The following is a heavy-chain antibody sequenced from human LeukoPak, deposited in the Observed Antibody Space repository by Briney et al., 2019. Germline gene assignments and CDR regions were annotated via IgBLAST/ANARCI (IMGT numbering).Heavy chain of an antibody. J-gene: IGHJ6*03. CDR3: AGPRERYQLMGAYYYYMDV. D-gene: IGHD2-2*01. CDR2: ISAYNGNT. CDR1: GYTFTSYG. V-gene: IGHV1-18*01. Sequence: GASVKVSCKASGYTFTSYGISWVRQAPGQGLEWMGWISAYNGNTNYAQKLQGRVTMTTDTSTSTAYMELRSLRSDDTAVYYCAGPRERYQLMGAYYYYMDVWGKGTTVTVSS.